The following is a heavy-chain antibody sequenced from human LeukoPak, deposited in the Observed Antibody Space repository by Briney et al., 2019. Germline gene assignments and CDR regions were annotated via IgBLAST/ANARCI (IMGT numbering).Heavy chain of an antibody. Sequence: GESLKISCKGSGYSFTNYWIGWVRQMPGKGLEWMGIIYPGDSDTRYSPSFQGQVTISADKSISTAYLQWSSLKASDTAMYYCARSPLGYCSGNSCSYFEYWGQGTLDTVSS. CDR1: GYSFTNYW. CDR3: ARSPLGYCSGNSCSYFEY. D-gene: IGHD2-15*01. CDR2: IYPGDSDT. V-gene: IGHV5-51*01. J-gene: IGHJ4*02.